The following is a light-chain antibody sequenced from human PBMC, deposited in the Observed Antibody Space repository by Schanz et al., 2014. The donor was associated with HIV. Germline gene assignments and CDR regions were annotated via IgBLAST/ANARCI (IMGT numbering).Light chain of an antibody. Sequence: EIVLTQSPDTLSLSPGERATLSCRASQTVSSSSLAWYQQKPGQSPRLLIYGASNRATGIPDRFSGGGSGTDFTLTISRLEPEDFAVYYCQQYGSSPRTFGQGTKVEIK. CDR2: GAS. J-gene: IGKJ1*01. V-gene: IGKV3-20*01. CDR1: QTVSSSS. CDR3: QQYGSSPRT.